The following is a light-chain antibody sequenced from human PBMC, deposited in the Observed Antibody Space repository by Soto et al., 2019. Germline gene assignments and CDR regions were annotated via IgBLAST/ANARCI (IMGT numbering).Light chain of an antibody. CDR1: SSDVGAYKY. CDR3: SSFTGPTTLDV. J-gene: IGLJ1*01. V-gene: IGLV2-14*03. CDR2: GVS. Sequence: QSALTQPAYVSGSPGQSVTISCTGTSSDVGAYKYVSWYQKHPGKAPKLMIYGVSNRPSGISNRFSGSKSGNTAFLTISGLQPEDEADYYCSSFTGPTTLDVFGTGTKLTVL.